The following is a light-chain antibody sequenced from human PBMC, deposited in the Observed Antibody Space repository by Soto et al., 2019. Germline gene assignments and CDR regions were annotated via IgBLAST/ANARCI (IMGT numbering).Light chain of an antibody. CDR1: SSDVGGHNY. J-gene: IGLJ3*02. CDR2: EVS. CDR3: SSFTSSSTWV. V-gene: IGLV2-14*01. Sequence: QSALTQPASVSGSPGQSITISCTGTSSDVGGHNYVSWYQQHPGKAPKLTIYEVSNRPSGVSNRFSGSKSGNTASLTISGLQSEDEADYYCSSFTSSSTWVFGGGTQLTVL.